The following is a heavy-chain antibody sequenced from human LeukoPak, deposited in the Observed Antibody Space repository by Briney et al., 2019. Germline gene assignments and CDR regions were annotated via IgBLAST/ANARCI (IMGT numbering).Heavy chain of an antibody. CDR3: AKDLAITMVRGVIIYFDY. V-gene: IGHV3-23*01. CDR2: ISGSGGST. D-gene: IGHD3-10*01. CDR1: GFDFSGFYY. Sequence: GGSLRLSCAASGFDFSGFYYMTWIRQAPGKGLEWVSAISGSGGSTYYADSVKGRFTISRDNSKNTLYLQMNSLRAEDTAVYYCAKDLAITMVRGVIIYFDYWGQGTLVTVSS. J-gene: IGHJ4*02.